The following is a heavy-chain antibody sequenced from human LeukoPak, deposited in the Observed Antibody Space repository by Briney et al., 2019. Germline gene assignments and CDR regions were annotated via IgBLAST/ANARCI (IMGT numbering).Heavy chain of an antibody. J-gene: IGHJ5*02. CDR1: RGSIRSYY. Sequence: SVTLSLTCTVSRGSIRSYYWSWIRQPPGKGRTWVGYIYFIGSANYNPSLKSRVTIPVDTSNNQFSLKLTSVTAADTPVYFCAGSYYYDRSIWFDPWGEGTLVSVSS. D-gene: IGHD3-22*01. CDR3: AGSYYYDRSIWFDP. V-gene: IGHV4-59*01. CDR2: IYFIGSA.